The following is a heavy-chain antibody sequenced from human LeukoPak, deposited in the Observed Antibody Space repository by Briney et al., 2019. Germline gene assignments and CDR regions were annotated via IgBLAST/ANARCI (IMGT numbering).Heavy chain of an antibody. CDR3: AKAGDIVVVVAAIDY. CDR1: GFTFSNYA. D-gene: IGHD2-15*01. CDR2: ISGSGDNT. Sequence: GGSLRLSCAASGFTFSNYAMSWVRQAPGKGLEWVSAISGSGDNTYYADSVKGRFTVSRDNSKNTLYLQMNSLRAEDTAVYYCAKAGDIVVVVAAIDYWGQGTLVTVSS. J-gene: IGHJ4*02. V-gene: IGHV3-23*01.